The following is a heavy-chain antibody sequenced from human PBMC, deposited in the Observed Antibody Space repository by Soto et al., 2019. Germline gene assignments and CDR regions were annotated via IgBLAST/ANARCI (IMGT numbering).Heavy chain of an antibody. D-gene: IGHD3-10*01. V-gene: IGHV3-20*01. CDR1: GFTFDDYG. CDR3: AREVRIWFGEFDLRGSYWFDP. Sequence: EVQLVESGGGVVRPGGSLRLSCAASGFTFDDYGMSWVRQAPGKGLEWVSGINWNGGSTGYADSVKGRFTISRDNAKNSLYLQMNSLRAEDTALYHCAREVRIWFGEFDLRGSYWFDPWGQGTLVTVSS. CDR2: INWNGGST. J-gene: IGHJ5*02.